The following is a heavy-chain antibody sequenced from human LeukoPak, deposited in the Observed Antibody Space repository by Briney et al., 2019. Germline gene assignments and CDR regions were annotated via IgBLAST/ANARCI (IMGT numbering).Heavy chain of an antibody. Sequence: PAGSLTLSCDASRFSMSVYWMSWVRQAPGKGLEWVGNIKQDVSERNYVDSVKGRFTISRDNAKKSLYLQMNSLRAEDTAVYYCARDWGAYYHFFDYWGQGTLVTVSS. J-gene: IGHJ4*02. CDR1: RFSMSVYW. CDR2: IKQDVSER. CDR3: ARDWGAYYHFFDY. D-gene: IGHD3-22*01. V-gene: IGHV3-7*01.